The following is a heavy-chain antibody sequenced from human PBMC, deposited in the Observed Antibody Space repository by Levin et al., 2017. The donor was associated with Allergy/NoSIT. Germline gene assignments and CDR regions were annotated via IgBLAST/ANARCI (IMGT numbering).Heavy chain of an antibody. V-gene: IGHV3-23*01. Sequence: GESLKISCGASGFTFSSNAMSWVRQAPGKGLEWVSGIIGSGDTTYYAKSVKGRFTISRDNSKNTLYLQVNSLRVEDTAVYYCARSLRPEFWGGDSPPYYFDHWGQGTLVTVSS. CDR3: ARSLRPEFWGGDSPPYYFDH. D-gene: IGHD2-21*02. J-gene: IGHJ4*02. CDR2: IIGSGDTT. CDR1: GFTFSSNA.